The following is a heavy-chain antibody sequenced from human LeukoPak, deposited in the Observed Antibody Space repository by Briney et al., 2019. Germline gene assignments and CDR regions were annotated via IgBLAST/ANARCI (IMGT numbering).Heavy chain of an antibody. D-gene: IGHD3-10*01. CDR2: ISYDGNNK. CDR1: GFTLSSYV. CDR3: AKDWVVRGVISY. Sequence: PGRSLRLSCAASGFTLSSYVMHWVRQAPGKGLEWVAGISYDGNNKYYAESVKGRFTISRDNSKNTLYLQMNSLRDEDTAVYYCAKDWVVRGVISYWGQGTLVTVSS. J-gene: IGHJ4*02. V-gene: IGHV3-30*18.